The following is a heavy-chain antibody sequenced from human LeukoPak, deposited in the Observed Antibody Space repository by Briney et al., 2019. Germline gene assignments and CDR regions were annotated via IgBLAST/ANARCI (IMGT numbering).Heavy chain of an antibody. J-gene: IGHJ6*02. Sequence: GGSLRLSCVASGFIFSGYWMTWVRQAPGKGLEWVASVKQDGSDQHYVDAVEGRFTISRDNAKNSLYLQMNNLRADDTAVYYCAKNIAAPGRDSYYLYGMDVWGQGTTVTVSS. CDR2: VKQDGSDQ. D-gene: IGHD6-25*01. CDR1: GFIFSGYW. V-gene: IGHV3-7*01. CDR3: AKNIAAPGRDSYYLYGMDV.